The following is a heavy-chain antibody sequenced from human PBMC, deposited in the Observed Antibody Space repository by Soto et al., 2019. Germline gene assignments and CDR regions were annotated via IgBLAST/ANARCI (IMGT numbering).Heavy chain of an antibody. CDR2: IIPIFGTA. CDR1: GGTFSSYA. Sequence: SVKVSCKASGGTFSSYAISWVRQAPGQGLEWMGGIIPIFGTANYAQKFQGRVTITADESTSTAYMELSSLRSEDTAVYYCERGIEAASENWFDPWGQGTLVKSP. D-gene: IGHD6-13*01. J-gene: IGHJ5*02. CDR3: ERGIEAASENWFDP. V-gene: IGHV1-69*13.